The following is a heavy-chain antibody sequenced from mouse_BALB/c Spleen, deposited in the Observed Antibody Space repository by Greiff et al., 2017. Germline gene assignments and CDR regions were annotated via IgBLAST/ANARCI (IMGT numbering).Heavy chain of an antibody. CDR3: EYFDV. J-gene: IGHJ1*01. CDR1: GFTFSSYA. V-gene: IGHV5-9-3*01. Sequence: VQRVESGGGLVKPGGSLKLSCAASGFTFSSYAMSWVRHTPEKRLEWVATISRGGSYTYYPDSVKGRFTISRDNAKNTLYLQMSSLRSEDTAMYYCEYFDVWGAGTTVTVSS. CDR2: ISRGGSYT.